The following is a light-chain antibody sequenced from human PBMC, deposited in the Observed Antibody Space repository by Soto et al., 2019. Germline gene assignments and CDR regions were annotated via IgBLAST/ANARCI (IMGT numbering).Light chain of an antibody. V-gene: IGLV2-8*01. Sequence: QSALTQPPSASGSPGQSVTISCTGTSSDVGGYNYVSWYQQHPGKAPKLMIYAVTERPSGVPDRFSGSRSGNTASLTVSGLQAEDEADYYCTSYAGTNGLIFGGGTKLTVL. CDR3: TSYAGTNGLI. CDR2: AVT. CDR1: SSDVGGYNY. J-gene: IGLJ2*01.